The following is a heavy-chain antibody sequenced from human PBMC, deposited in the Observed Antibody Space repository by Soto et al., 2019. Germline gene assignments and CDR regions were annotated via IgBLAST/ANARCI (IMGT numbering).Heavy chain of an antibody. D-gene: IGHD3-22*01. Sequence: HPWWSLRLSCSASVFTFSTFWMHWFRQAPGKGLEWVASINQDGSAKYHVDSVKGRFTISRGNAKNSLYLQMSSLRVEDTALYSCARDPFHDSKGLFDYWGQGTLVTVSS. CDR1: VFTFSTFW. V-gene: IGHV3-7*01. CDR2: INQDGSAK. CDR3: ARDPFHDSKGLFDY. J-gene: IGHJ4*02.